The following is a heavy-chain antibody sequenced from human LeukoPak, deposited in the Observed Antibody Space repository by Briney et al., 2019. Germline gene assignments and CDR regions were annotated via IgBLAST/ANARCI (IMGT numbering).Heavy chain of an antibody. CDR2: IYYSGST. D-gene: IGHD6-19*01. CDR3: ARSKPGWQGLYFDY. J-gene: IGHJ4*02. V-gene: IGHV4-59*01. CDR1: GGSISSYY. Sequence: SETLSLTCTVSGGSISSYYWSWIRQPPGKGLEWIGYIYYSGSTNYNPSLKSRVTISVDTSKNQFSLKLSSVTAADTAVYYCARSKPGWQGLYFDYWGQETLVTVSS.